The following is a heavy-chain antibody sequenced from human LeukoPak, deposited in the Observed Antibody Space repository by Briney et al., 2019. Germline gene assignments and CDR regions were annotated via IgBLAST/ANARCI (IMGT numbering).Heavy chain of an antibody. J-gene: IGHJ4*02. V-gene: IGHV1-18*01. CDR1: GYTFTSYG. D-gene: IGHD5-18*01. CDR2: ISAYNGNT. CDR3: ARTTWIQLWPTGYYYFDY. Sequence: GASVKVPCKASGYTFTSYGISWVRQAPGQGLEWMGWISAYNGNTNYAQKLQGRVTMTTDTSTSTAYMELRSLRSDDTAVYYCARTTWIQLWPTGYYYFDYWGQGTLVTVSS.